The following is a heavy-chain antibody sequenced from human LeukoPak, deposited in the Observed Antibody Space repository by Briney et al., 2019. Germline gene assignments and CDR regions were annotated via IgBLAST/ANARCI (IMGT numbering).Heavy chain of an antibody. Sequence: PGGSLRLSCAASGFTFSDYGMHWVRQAPGKGLECVASIRYDGSSEYYADSVKGRFTISRDESKKTLYLQMNSLRPEDTAVYYCAKDTAGTLDYWGQGTLVTVSS. J-gene: IGHJ4*02. D-gene: IGHD5-18*01. CDR1: GFTFSDYG. CDR3: AKDTAGTLDY. V-gene: IGHV3-30*02. CDR2: IRYDGSSE.